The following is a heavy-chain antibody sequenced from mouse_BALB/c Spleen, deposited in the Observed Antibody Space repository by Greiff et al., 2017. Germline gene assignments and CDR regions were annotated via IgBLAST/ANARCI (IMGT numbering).Heavy chain of an antibody. CDR1: GFTFSDYY. CDR3: ARDRDYVDGAMDY. Sequence: EVQLMESGGGLVKPGGSLKLSCAASGFTFSDYYMYWVRQTPEKRLEWVATISDGGSYTYYPDSVKGRFTISRDNAKNNLYLQMSSLKSEDTAMYYCARDRDYVDGAMDYWGQGTSVTVAS. D-gene: IGHD2-13*01. CDR2: ISDGGSYT. J-gene: IGHJ4*01. V-gene: IGHV5-4*02.